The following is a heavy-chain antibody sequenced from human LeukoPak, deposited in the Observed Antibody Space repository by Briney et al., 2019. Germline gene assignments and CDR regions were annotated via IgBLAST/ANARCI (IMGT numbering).Heavy chain of an antibody. CDR2: INHSGST. J-gene: IGHJ6*03. CDR1: GFTFTSYW. D-gene: IGHD3-10*01. CDR3: ARDSPYYYGSGSATYYMDV. V-gene: IGHV4-34*01. Sequence: GSLRLSCAASGFTFTSYWMSWIRQPPGKGLEWIGEINHSGSTNYNPSLKSRVTISVDTSKNQFSLKLSSVTAADTAVYYCARDSPYYYGSGSATYYMDVWGKGTTVTISS.